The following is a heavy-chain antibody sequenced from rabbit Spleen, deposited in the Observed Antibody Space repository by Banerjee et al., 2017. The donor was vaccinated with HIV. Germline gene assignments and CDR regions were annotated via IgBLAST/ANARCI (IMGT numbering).Heavy chain of an antibody. J-gene: IGHJ6*01. V-gene: IGHV1S43*01. CDR2: IYITTGST. CDR1: GIDFTNYYY. D-gene: IGHD8-1*01. Sequence: QEQLEESGGGLVKPGGTLTLTCKASGIDFTNYYYMCWVRQAPGKGLELIVCIYITTGSTWYASWVNGRFTISRSTRLNTVDLKMTSLTAADTATYFCARDTGTSFSTYGMDLWGPGTLSPS. CDR3: ARDTGTSFSTYGMDL.